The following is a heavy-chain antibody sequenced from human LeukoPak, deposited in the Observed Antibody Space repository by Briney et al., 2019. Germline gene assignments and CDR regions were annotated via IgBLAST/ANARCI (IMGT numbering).Heavy chain of an antibody. J-gene: IGHJ4*02. CDR2: MNPNSGNT. Sequence: ASGKVSCKASGYTFTSYDINWVRQATGQGLEWMGWMNPNSGNTGHAQKFQGRVTMTRNTSISTAYMELSSLRSEDTAVYYCATEPYCSGGSCSDLWGQGTLVTVSS. D-gene: IGHD2-15*01. CDR3: ATEPYCSGGSCSDL. V-gene: IGHV1-8*01. CDR1: GYTFTSYD.